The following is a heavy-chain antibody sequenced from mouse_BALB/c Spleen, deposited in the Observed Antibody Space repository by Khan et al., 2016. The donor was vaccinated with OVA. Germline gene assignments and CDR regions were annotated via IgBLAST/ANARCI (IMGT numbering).Heavy chain of an antibody. J-gene: IGHJ4*01. V-gene: IGHV2-6-1*01. CDR1: GFSLTSYG. D-gene: IGHD2-10*01. CDR2: IWSDGRT. Sequence: QVQLKESGPGLVAPSQSLSITCTISGFSLTSYGIHWVRQPPGKGLEWLVVIWSDGRTTYNSTLKSRLSITNDNSNSQVFLKMNSLKTDDSAVYYCARQPYYHYYALDYWGQGTTVTVSS. CDR3: ARQPYYHYYALDY.